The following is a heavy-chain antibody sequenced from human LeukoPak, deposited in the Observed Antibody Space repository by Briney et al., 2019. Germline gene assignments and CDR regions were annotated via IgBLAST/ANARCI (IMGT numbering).Heavy chain of an antibody. CDR1: GGSFSGYY. CDR3: ARHKYSNYVYFDY. V-gene: IGHV4-34*01. J-gene: IGHJ4*02. D-gene: IGHD4-11*01. Sequence: SETLSLTCAVYGGSFSGYYWSWIRQPPGKGLEWIGEINHSGSTNYNPSLKSRVTISVDTSKNQFSLKLSSVTAADTAVYYCARHKYSNYVYFDYWGQGTLVTVSS. CDR2: INHSGST.